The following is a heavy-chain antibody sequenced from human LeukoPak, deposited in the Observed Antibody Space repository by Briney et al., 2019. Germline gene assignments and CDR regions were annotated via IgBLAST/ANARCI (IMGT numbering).Heavy chain of an antibody. D-gene: IGHD3-10*01. J-gene: IGHJ4*02. CDR1: GGSISSSSYY. Sequence: SETLSLTCTVSGGSISSSSYYWGWIRQPPGKGLEWIGSIYYSGSTYYNPSLKSRVTISVDTSKNQFSLKLSSVTAADTAVYYCAGEGYYGSGYPFDYWGQGTLVTVSS. CDR2: IYYSGST. V-gene: IGHV4-39*07. CDR3: AGEGYYGSGYPFDY.